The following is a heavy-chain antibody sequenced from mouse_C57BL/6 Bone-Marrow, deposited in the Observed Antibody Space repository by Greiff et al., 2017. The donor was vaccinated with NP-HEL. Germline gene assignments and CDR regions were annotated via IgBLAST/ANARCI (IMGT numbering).Heavy chain of an antibody. CDR3: ARYVAGTTEDYFDY. CDR1: GFTFTDYY. CDR2: IRNKANGYTT. J-gene: IGHJ2*01. D-gene: IGHD4-1*01. Sequence: EVKLQESGGGLVQPGGSLSLSCAASGFTFTDYYMSWVRQPPGKALEWLGFIRNKANGYTTEYSASVKGRFTISRDNSQSILYLQMNALRAEDSATYYCARYVAGTTEDYFDYWGQGTTLTVSS. V-gene: IGHV7-3*01.